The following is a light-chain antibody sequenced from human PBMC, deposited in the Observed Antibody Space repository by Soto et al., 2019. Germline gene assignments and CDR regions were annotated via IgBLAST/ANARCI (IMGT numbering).Light chain of an antibody. CDR1: QSVSSN. CDR2: DAS. J-gene: IGKJ5*01. Sequence: EIVMTKSPATLSVSPGERATLSCRASQSVSSNLAWYQQKPGQAPRLLINDASRRATGIPDRFSGSGSGADFTLTISSLEPEDFAVYYCQQRSSWPITFGQGTRLEIK. CDR3: QQRSSWPIT. V-gene: IGKV3-11*01.